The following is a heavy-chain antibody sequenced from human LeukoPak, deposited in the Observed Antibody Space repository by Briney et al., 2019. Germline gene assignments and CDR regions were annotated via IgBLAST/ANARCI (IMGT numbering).Heavy chain of an antibody. CDR3: ARVSNSYGPAGY. CDR1: GGSISSTSYY. Sequence: SETLSLTCTVSGGSISSTSYYWGWIRQPPGKGLEWIGSIYYSGSTYYNPSLKSRVTISVDTSKNQFSLKLSSVTAADTAVYYCARVSNSYGPAGYWGQGTLVTVSS. J-gene: IGHJ4*02. D-gene: IGHD5-18*01. V-gene: IGHV4-39*07. CDR2: IYYSGST.